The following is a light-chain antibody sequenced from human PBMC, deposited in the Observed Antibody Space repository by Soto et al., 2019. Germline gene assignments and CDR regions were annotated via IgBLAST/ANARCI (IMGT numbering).Light chain of an antibody. CDR1: SSDVGAYNY. J-gene: IGLJ2*01. V-gene: IGLV2-14*01. CDR2: EVT. Sequence: QSVLTQPASVSGSLGQSITISCTGTSSDVGAYNYVSWYLQHPDKAPKLLIFEVTNRPSGVSGRFSGSKSGITASLSISGLQPEDEADYYCTSYSSSSPVLFGGGTKLTVL. CDR3: TSYSSSSPVL.